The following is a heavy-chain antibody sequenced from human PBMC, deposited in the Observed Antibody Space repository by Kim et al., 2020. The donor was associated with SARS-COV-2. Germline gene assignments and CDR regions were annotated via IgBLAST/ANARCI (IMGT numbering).Heavy chain of an antibody. D-gene: IGHD2-15*01. V-gene: IGHV3-11*01. Sequence: GRFTIARDNAKNSLYLQMNSLRAEDTAVYYCAREHCSGGSCYSAGYYFDYWGQGTLVTVSS. J-gene: IGHJ4*02. CDR3: AREHCSGGSCYSAGYYFDY.